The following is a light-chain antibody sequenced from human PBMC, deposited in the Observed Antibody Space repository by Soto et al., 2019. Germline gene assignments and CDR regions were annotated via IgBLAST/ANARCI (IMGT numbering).Light chain of an antibody. Sequence: DIQMPQSPSSLSASVGDRVTITCRASHPININLVWFQQKPGKAPKSLIYAATNLQSGVPSRFGGSGGGTNFSLTNISLQPEDVATYYCQHYQRYPPSFGGGTKLEIK. CDR1: HPININ. CDR2: AAT. CDR3: QHYQRYPPS. V-gene: IGKV1-16*01. J-gene: IGKJ4*01.